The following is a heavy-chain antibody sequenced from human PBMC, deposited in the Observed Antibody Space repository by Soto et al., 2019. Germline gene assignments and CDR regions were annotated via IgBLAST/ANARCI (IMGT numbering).Heavy chain of an antibody. CDR3: AKGQHCSSCSCYFYYYGMDV. Sequence: QVQLVESGGGVVQPGRSLRLSCAASGFTFNTYGMHWVRQAPGKGLEWVAVISYDGSNKYYADSVKGRLTISRDNSTNTLYLQMNSLRAEDTAVYYCAKGQHCSSCSCYFYYYGMDVWGQGTTVAVSS. CDR2: ISYDGSNK. V-gene: IGHV3-30*18. D-gene: IGHD2-2*01. J-gene: IGHJ6*02. CDR1: GFTFNTYG.